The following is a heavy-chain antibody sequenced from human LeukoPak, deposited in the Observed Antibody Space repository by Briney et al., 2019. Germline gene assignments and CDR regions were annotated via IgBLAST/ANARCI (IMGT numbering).Heavy chain of an antibody. D-gene: IGHD1-26*01. CDR2: ISGSGGST. CDR3: ARRGGRYSGRDAFDI. Sequence: PGASLRLSCAASGFTFSSYAMSWVRQAPGKGLEWVSAISGSGGSTYYADSVKGRFTISRDNSKNTLYLQMNSLRAENTAVYYCARRGGRYSGRDAFDIWGQGTMVTVSS. V-gene: IGHV3-23*01. J-gene: IGHJ3*02. CDR1: GFTFSSYA.